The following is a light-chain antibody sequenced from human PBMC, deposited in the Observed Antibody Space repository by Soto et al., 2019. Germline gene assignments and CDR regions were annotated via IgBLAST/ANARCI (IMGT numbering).Light chain of an antibody. V-gene: IGKV1-39*01. Sequence: DIQMTQAPSSLSASLGDGVTITCRASQSIGRFLNWHQQKPGKAPNVLINVASTLRSGVPSRFSGGGSGTDFTLTISRLEPEDSAVYYCQQYGSSLLTLGGGTKVDI. CDR2: VAS. J-gene: IGKJ4*01. CDR3: QQYGSSLLT. CDR1: QSIGRF.